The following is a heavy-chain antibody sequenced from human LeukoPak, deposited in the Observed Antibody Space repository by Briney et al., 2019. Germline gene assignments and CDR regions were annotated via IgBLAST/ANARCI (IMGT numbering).Heavy chain of an antibody. CDR3: AKDRILGRGGNSAPFDY. D-gene: IGHD4-23*01. Sequence: GGSLRLSCAASGFTFSSYAMSWVRQAPGKGLEWVSAISGSGGSTYYADSVKGRFTISRDNSKNTLYLQMNSLRAEDTAVYYCAKDRILGRGGNSAPFDYWGQGTLVTVSS. CDR1: GFTFSSYA. V-gene: IGHV3-23*01. CDR2: ISGSGGST. J-gene: IGHJ4*02.